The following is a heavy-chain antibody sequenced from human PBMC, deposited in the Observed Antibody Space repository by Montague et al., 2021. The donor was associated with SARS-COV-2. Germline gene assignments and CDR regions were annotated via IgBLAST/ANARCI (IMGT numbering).Heavy chain of an antibody. V-gene: IGHV4-59*08. J-gene: IGHJ3*02. Sequence: SETLSLTCTVSGGSISSYYWSWIRQPPGKGLEWIGYIYFSGSTDYNPALKSRATTSVDTSKNQFSLRLSSLTAADTAVYYCARHGKFSVIVNTPRGAFDIWGPGTMATVSS. CDR3: ARHGKFSVIVNTPRGAFDI. CDR1: GGSISSYY. D-gene: IGHD3-22*01. CDR2: IYFSGST.